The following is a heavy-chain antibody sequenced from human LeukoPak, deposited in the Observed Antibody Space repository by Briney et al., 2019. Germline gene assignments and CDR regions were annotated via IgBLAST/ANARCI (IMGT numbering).Heavy chain of an antibody. Sequence: SETLSLTCTVSGDSISSGYHWSWIRQQPGKGLEWIGNIYYNGRTYYKTSLKSRIIISVDMSKNQISLQLSSVTAADTAVYYCARDLRGSPMDVWGKGTPVAVSS. CDR1: GDSISSGYH. D-gene: IGHD1-26*01. CDR2: IYYNGRT. V-gene: IGHV4-31*03. J-gene: IGHJ6*03. CDR3: ARDLRGSPMDV.